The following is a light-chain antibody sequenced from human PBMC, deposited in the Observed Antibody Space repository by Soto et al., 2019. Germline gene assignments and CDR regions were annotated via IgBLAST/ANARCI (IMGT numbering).Light chain of an antibody. CDR3: QHYYNYPYT. J-gene: IGKJ2*01. V-gene: IGKV1-5*01. CDR1: QSVTYW. CDR2: DAS. Sequence: DIQMTQSPSTLSASVGDRVTITCRASQSVTYWLAWYQQKPGKAPKLLIYDASTLESGVPSRFSGRGSGTEFTLTINSLQPDDVATYYCQHYYNYPYTFGQGTKLEIK.